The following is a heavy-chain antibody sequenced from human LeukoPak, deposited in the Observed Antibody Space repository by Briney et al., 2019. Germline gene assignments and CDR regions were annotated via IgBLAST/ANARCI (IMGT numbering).Heavy chain of an antibody. Sequence: ASVKVSCKTSGCTFTTYHINWVRQATGQGLEWLGWVNPYSGDRGYAQKFQGRLSITSDTSISTAYMELGSLRSDDTAVYFCAITTSFTASGYDYWGQGTLVTVSS. J-gene: IGHJ4*02. CDR3: AITTSFTASGYDY. CDR2: VNPYSGDR. CDR1: GCTFTTYH. D-gene: IGHD6-25*01. V-gene: IGHV1-8*03.